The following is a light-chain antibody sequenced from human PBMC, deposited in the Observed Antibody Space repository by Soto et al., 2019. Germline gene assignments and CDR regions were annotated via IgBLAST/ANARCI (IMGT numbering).Light chain of an antibody. Sequence: DIQMTQSPSTLSAFVGDRVTITCRASQSLSGWLAWYQQKPGQAPKLLIRKATSLEIGVPSRYSGSGSGTEFTLTISSLQPDDSATYYCQQYNGYPITFGGGTKVEIK. CDR3: QQYNGYPIT. J-gene: IGKJ4*01. CDR2: KAT. V-gene: IGKV1-5*03. CDR1: QSLSGW.